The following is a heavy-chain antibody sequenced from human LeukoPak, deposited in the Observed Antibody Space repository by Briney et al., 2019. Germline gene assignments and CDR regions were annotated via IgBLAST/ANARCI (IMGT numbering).Heavy chain of an antibody. J-gene: IGHJ4*02. CDR1: GFTFSTCW. Sequence: GGSLRLSCAASGFTFSTCWMHWVRQAPGKGLVWVSRINSDGSSTSYADSVKGRFTISRDNAKNTLYLQMNSLRAEDTAVYYCARDGYYYDSSRYYYPDYWGQGTLVTVSS. V-gene: IGHV3-74*01. CDR2: INSDGSST. CDR3: ARDGYYYDSSRYYYPDY. D-gene: IGHD3-22*01.